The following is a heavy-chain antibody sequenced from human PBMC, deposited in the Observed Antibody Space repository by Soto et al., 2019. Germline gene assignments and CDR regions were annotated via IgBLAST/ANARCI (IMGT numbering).Heavy chain of an antibody. Sequence: GGSLRLSCAASRFTFSTYEMHWFRQAPGKGLEWVSYISTSGSTVYYADSVKGRFTVSRDNTRNSLYLQMDSLRDEDTALYYCVRYCGTTLCNGVATRTFDYWGQGTLVTVSS. J-gene: IGHJ4*02. D-gene: IGHD5-12*01. CDR2: ISTSGSTV. CDR1: RFTFSTYE. CDR3: VRYCGTTLCNGVATRTFDY. V-gene: IGHV3-48*03.